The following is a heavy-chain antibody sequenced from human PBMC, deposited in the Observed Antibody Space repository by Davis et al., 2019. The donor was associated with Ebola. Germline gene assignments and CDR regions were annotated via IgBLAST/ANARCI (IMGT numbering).Heavy chain of an antibody. D-gene: IGHD6-19*01. Sequence: PGGSLRLSCAASGFTVSSNYMSWVRQAPGKGLEWVSVIYSGGSTYYGDSVKGRFTISRDNSKNTLYLQMNSLRAEDTAVYYCASLDSSGWGLDYWGQGTLVTVSS. CDR1: GFTVSSNY. CDR2: IYSGGST. CDR3: ASLDSSGWGLDY. J-gene: IGHJ4*02. V-gene: IGHV3-53*01.